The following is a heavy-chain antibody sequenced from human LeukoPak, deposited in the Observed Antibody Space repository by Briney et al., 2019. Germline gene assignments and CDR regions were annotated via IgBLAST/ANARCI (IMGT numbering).Heavy chain of an antibody. Sequence: GGSLRLSCAASGFTFSSYAMHWVRQAPGKGLEWVAVISYDGSNKYYADSVKGRFTISRDNSKNTLYLQMNSLRAEGTAVYYCAKQYSGGAFDIWGQGTMVTVSS. CDR1: GFTFSSYA. CDR3: AKQYSGGAFDI. J-gene: IGHJ3*02. V-gene: IGHV3-30-3*02. D-gene: IGHD2-15*01. CDR2: ISYDGSNK.